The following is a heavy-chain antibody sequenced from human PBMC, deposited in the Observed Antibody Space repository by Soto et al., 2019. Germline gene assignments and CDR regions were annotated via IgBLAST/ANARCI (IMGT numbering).Heavy chain of an antibody. CDR1: GYTITTYF. V-gene: IGHV1-46*01. CDR3: ETSLQLRKGWAFDY. Sequence: QVQLVQSGAEVKKPGASVKVSCKASGYTITTYFMQWVRQAPGQGLEWVGIINPSDGTTSYAQKFQGRVTMTRETSTNTVYMDLSSLRSEDTAVYYCETSLQLRKGWAFDYWGQGTLVTVSS. D-gene: IGHD1-7*01. J-gene: IGHJ4*02. CDR2: INPSDGTT.